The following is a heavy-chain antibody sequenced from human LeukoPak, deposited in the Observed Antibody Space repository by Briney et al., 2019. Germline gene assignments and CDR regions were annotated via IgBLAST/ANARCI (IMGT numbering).Heavy chain of an antibody. J-gene: IGHJ4*02. CDR1: GFTFSSYS. D-gene: IGHD5-18*01. V-gene: IGHV3-23*01. Sequence: GGSLRLSCAASGFTFSSYSMSWVRQAPGKGLERVSTISGSGGSTYYADSVKGRFAISGDNSKNTLYLQMNSLRAEDTAVYYCAKDGRRGFSFGPAAYWGQGTLVTVSS. CDR3: AKDGRRGFSFGPAAY. CDR2: ISGSGGST.